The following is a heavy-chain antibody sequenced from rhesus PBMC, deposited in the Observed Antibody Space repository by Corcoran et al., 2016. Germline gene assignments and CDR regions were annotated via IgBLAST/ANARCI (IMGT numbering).Heavy chain of an antibody. Sequence: QVQLQESGPGLVKPSETLSLPCAVSAGSICSNYWSWIRQSPGQGLEWIGYIYGVSGRHSHNPAHKSRVTRSPDTSKNRFSLKLSSVTAADTAVYYCARSPNYYNIWTGYYFDYWGPGVLVTVSS. V-gene: IGHV4-147*01. CDR3: ARSPNYYNIWTGYYFDY. J-gene: IGHJ4*01. CDR1: AGSICSNY. CDR2: IYGVSGRH. D-gene: IGHD3-3*01.